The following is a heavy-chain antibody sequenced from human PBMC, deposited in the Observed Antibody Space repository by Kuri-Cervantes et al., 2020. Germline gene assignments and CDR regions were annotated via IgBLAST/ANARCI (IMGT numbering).Heavy chain of an antibody. CDR1: GGSISSSNW. CDR2: IYHSGST. J-gene: IGHJ4*02. V-gene: IGHV4-4*02. CDR3: ARYMVRGVISFDY. Sequence: SCAVSGGSISSSNWWSWVRQPPGKGLEWIGEIYHSGSTNYNPSLKSRVTISVDKSKNQFSLKLSSVTAADTAVYYCARYMVRGVISFDYWGQGTLVTVSS. D-gene: IGHD3-10*01.